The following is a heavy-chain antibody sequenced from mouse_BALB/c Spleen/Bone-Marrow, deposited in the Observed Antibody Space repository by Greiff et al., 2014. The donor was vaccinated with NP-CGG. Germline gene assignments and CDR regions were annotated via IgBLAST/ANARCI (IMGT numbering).Heavy chain of an antibody. CDR3: ASYYYGSSYGFAY. J-gene: IGHJ3*01. V-gene: IGHV14-3*02. Sequence: EVKVVESGAELVKPGASVKLSCTASGFNIKDTYMHWVKQRPEQGLEWIGRIDPANGNTKYDPKFQGKATITADTSSNTAYLQLSSLTFEDTAVYYCASYYYGSSYGFAYWGQGTLVTVSA. CDR2: IDPANGNT. D-gene: IGHD1-1*01. CDR1: GFNIKDTY.